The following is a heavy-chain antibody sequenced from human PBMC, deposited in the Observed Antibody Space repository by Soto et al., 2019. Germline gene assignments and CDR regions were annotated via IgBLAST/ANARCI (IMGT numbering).Heavy chain of an antibody. D-gene: IGHD2-2*01. CDR3: ARDIVLVPAATSLDPFDI. Sequence: SVKVSCKTSGGTFSSYAISWVRQASGQGLEWMGGIIPIFGTANYAQKFQGRVTITADESTSTAYLELSSLRSEDTALFYFARDIVLVPAATSLDPFDIWGQGTMVTVSS. CDR1: GGTFSSYA. CDR2: IIPIFGTA. V-gene: IGHV1-69*13. J-gene: IGHJ3*02.